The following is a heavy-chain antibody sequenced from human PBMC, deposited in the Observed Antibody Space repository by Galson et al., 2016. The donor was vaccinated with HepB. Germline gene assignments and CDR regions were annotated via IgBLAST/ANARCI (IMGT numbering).Heavy chain of an antibody. CDR3: ARGRYGSDGFDI. V-gene: IGHV3-33*01. CDR1: GFTFSTYG. J-gene: IGHJ3*02. Sequence: SLRLSCAVSGFTFSTYGMHWVRQAPGKGLEWVALVWHDGALKYYAKSVKGRFTISRDNSKNLLFLQMNSLRGEDTAVYHCARGRYGSDGFDIWGQGTMVTVSS. CDR2: VWHDGALK. D-gene: IGHD3-10*01.